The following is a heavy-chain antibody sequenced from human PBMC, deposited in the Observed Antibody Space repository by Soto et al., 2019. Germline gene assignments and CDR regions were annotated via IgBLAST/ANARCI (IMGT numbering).Heavy chain of an antibody. CDR2: IIPIIGIA. J-gene: IGHJ6*01. CDR3: ASSNGGNILGMAV. CDR1: GGTFSSST. Sequence: QGQLVQSGAEVTKPVSSVKVSCKASGGTFSSSTSSWVRQAPGQGLEWMGRIIPIIGIANYAQNFQGRVTMTADNSTSTDYMDLSSLGSEDTAGYYCASSNGGNILGMAVW. V-gene: IGHV1-69*02. D-gene: IGHD2-15*01.